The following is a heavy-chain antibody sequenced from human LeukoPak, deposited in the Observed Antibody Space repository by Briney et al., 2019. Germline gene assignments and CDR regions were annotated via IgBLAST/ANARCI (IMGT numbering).Heavy chain of an antibody. D-gene: IGHD6-13*01. J-gene: IGHJ5*02. V-gene: IGHV1-18*01. CDR2: ISAYNGNT. CDR1: GYTFTSYG. Sequence: ASVKVSCKASGYTFTSYGISWVRQAPGQGLEWMGWISAYNGNTNYAQKLQGRVTMTTDTSTSTAYMELRGLRSDDTAVYYCARDRLGIAAAGYWFDPWGQGTLVTVSS. CDR3: ARDRLGIAAAGYWFDP.